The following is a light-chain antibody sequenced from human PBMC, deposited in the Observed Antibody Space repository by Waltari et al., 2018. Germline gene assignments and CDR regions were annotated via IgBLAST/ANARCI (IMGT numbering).Light chain of an antibody. Sequence: DIHMTQSPSALSASVGDRVIITCRAGQTICTSLSCYQQKPGQAPKVLVLGASRLQSDVPSRFSGSGSGTDFTLTIDSLQPEDFATYYCQQTYSPPLTFGGGTKVDIK. CDR3: QQTYSPPLT. CDR2: GAS. J-gene: IGKJ4*01. V-gene: IGKV1-39*01. CDR1: QTICTS.